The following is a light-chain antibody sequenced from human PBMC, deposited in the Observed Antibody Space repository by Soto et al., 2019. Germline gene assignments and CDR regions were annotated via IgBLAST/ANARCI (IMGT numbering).Light chain of an antibody. CDR1: QTIGTY. J-gene: IGKJ4*01. Sequence: ETVLTQSPATLSLSPGERATLSCRASQTIGTYLIWYQQKPCQSPRLLIYDASSRATGTPARFSGSGSGTDFTLTISSLEPEDFAVYYCQQRGNWPLTFGGGTKVEI. CDR3: QQRGNWPLT. CDR2: DAS. V-gene: IGKV3-11*01.